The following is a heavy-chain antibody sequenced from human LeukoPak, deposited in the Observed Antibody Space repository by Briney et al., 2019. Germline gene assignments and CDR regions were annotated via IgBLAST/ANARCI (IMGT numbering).Heavy chain of an antibody. J-gene: IGHJ6*03. D-gene: IGHD3-22*01. CDR1: GFTFSRYA. Sequence: PGGSLRLSCAASGFTFSRYAMSWVRQAPGKGLEWVSAISDNGGSTNYADSVKGRFTISRDNSKNTLYLQMNSLRAEDTVIYYCAKDYRDSSGAYYYMDVWGKGTTVTVSS. CDR2: ISDNGGST. CDR3: AKDYRDSSGAYYYMDV. V-gene: IGHV3-23*01.